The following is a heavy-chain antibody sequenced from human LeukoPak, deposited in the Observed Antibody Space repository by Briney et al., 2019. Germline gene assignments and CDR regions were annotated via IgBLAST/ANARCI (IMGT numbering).Heavy chain of an antibody. CDR2: IIPMFGTT. D-gene: IGHD6-6*01. CDR1: GGTYA. V-gene: IGHV1-69*01. J-gene: IGHJ4*02. CDR3: ARDLKLYSSSSNYFDY. Sequence: SVKVSCKASGGTYAISWVRQAPGQGLEWMAGIIPMFGTTNYAQKFQGRLTITADESTSTAYMELSSLRSEDAAVYYCARDLKLYSSSSNYFDYWGQGTLVTVSS.